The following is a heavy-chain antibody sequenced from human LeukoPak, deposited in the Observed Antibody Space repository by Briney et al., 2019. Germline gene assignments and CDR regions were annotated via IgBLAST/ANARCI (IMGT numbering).Heavy chain of an antibody. CDR2: MNPNSGNT. CDR3: ARGLVRGRFDRDV. V-gene: IGHV1-8*01. J-gene: IGHJ6*02. CDR1: GHTFTSHD. D-gene: IGHD3-10*01. Sequence: PGASVKVSCKASGHTFTSHDIDWVRQATGQGLEWMGWMNPNSGNTGYAQKFQGRVTMTRDTSISTVYMELSSLTSEDTAVYYCARGLVRGRFDRDVWGQGTTVTVSS.